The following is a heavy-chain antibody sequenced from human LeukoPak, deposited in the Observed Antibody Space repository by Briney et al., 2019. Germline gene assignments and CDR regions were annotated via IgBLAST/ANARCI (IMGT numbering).Heavy chain of an antibody. CDR3: ARVSVTTIFGVVITDAFDI. CDR1: GYTFTIYG. CDR2: ISAYNGNT. J-gene: IGHJ3*02. D-gene: IGHD3-3*01. Sequence: ASVKVSCKASGYTFTIYGISWVRQAPGQGLEWMGWISAYNGNTNYAQKLQGRVTMTTDTSTSTAYMELRSLRSEDTAVYYCARVSVTTIFGVVITDAFDIWGQGTMVTVSS. V-gene: IGHV1-18*01.